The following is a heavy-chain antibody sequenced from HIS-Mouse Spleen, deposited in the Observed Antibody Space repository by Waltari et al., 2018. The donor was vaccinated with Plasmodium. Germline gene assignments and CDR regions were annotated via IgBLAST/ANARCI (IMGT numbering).Heavy chain of an antibody. CDR3: ARAYYDFWSGYRFDY. Sequence: QVQLQQWGAGLLKPSETLSLTCAVYGGSFSGYYWSCSRQPPGKGLGWIGEINHSGSTNYNPSLKSRVTISVDTSKNQFSLKLSSVTAADTAVYYCARAYYDFWSGYRFDYWGQGTLVTVSS. V-gene: IGHV4-34*01. D-gene: IGHD3-3*01. CDR1: GGSFSGYY. J-gene: IGHJ4*02. CDR2: INHSGST.